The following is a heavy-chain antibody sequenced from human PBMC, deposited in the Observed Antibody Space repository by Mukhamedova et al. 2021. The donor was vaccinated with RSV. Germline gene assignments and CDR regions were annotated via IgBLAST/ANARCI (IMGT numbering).Heavy chain of an antibody. CDR2: IDRSRRS. D-gene: IGHD1-7*01. J-gene: IGHJ4*02. Sequence: GKGLEWIGRIDRSRRSDYHPALKSRVTMSVDTSKNQFSLKLSSVTTADTAVHYCARDKGFGGTTSLFEYWGQGSLVTVSS. CDR3: ARDKGFGGTTSLFEY. V-gene: IGHV4-4*07.